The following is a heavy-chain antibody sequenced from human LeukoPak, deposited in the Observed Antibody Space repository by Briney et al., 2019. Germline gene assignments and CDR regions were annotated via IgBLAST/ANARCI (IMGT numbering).Heavy chain of an antibody. Sequence: ASVKVSCKVSGYTLTELSMHWVRQAPGKGLEWMGGFDPEDGETIYAQKFQGRVTMTEDTSTDTAYMGLSSLRSEDTAVYYCATSLDGEGDRYYLDYWGQGTLVTVSS. V-gene: IGHV1-24*01. CDR1: GYTLTELS. CDR2: FDPEDGET. D-gene: IGHD2-21*01. J-gene: IGHJ4*02. CDR3: ATSLDGEGDRYYLDY.